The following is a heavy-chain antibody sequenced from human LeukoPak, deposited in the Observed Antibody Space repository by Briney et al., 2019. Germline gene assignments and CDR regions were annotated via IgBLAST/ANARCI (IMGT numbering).Heavy chain of an antibody. V-gene: IGHV5-51*01. J-gene: IGHJ4*02. CDR3: ATAPTTFSASDS. CDR2: IYPGNSDT. D-gene: IGHD3-16*01. Sequence: GESLKISCKGSGYSFSNSWIAWVRQMPGKGLEWMGIIYPGNSDTRYRPSFQGQVTISADKSISTAYLQWSSLRASDTAIYYCATAPTTFSASDSWGQGTLVTVSS. CDR1: GYSFSNSW.